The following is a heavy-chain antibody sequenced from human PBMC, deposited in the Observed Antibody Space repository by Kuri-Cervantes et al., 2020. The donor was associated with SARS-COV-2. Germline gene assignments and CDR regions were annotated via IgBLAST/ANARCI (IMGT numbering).Heavy chain of an antibody. CDR1: GYTFNMFG. D-gene: IGHD3-3*01. J-gene: IGHJ4*02. V-gene: IGHV1-18*01. Sequence: ASVKVSCKASGYTFNMFGYSWVRQAPGQGLEWMGWINAHNANTNYAQKFQGRVTITADESTSTAYMELSSLRSEDTAVYYCARERVEVTIFGVVIMHYFDYWGQGTLVTVSS. CDR3: ARERVEVTIFGVVIMHYFDY. CDR2: INAHNANT.